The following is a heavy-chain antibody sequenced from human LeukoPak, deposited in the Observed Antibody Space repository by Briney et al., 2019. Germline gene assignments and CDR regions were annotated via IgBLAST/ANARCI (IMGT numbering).Heavy chain of an antibody. Sequence: GGSLRLSCAASGFTFSSYSMNWVRQAPGKGLEWVSYISSSSSTIYYADSVKGRFTISRDNAKNSPYLQMNSLRAEDTAVYYCAELGITMIGGVWGKGTTVTISS. V-gene: IGHV3-48*04. J-gene: IGHJ6*04. CDR1: GFTFSSYS. D-gene: IGHD3-10*02. CDR2: ISSSSSTI. CDR3: AELGITMIGGV.